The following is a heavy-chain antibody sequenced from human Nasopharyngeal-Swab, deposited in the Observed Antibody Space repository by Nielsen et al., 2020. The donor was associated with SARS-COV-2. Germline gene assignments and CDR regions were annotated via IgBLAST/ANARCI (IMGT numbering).Heavy chain of an antibody. CDR3: AKARGAYGDYYYYYYTDV. CDR2: IYYKSKRYY. D-gene: IGHD4-17*01. J-gene: IGHJ6*03. Sequence: WIRQSPARGLEWLGRIYYKSKRYYDYAVSVKSRIIINPDTIKNQYSLHLNSVTHEDTAVYYCAKARGAYGDYYYYYYTDVWGKGTTVTVSS. V-gene: IGHV6-1*01.